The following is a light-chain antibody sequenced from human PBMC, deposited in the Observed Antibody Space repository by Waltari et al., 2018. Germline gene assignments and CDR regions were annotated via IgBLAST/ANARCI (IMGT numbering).Light chain of an antibody. CDR3: QSYDSSLRGV. CDR2: GNS. V-gene: IGLV1-40*01. Sequence: QSVLTQPPQVSGAPGQRVTISCTGSSSNIGAGYDVHWYQQLPGTAPKRLIYGNSNRPSGVPDRFSGSKSSTSASLAITGLQAEDEANYYCQSYDSSLRGVFGGGTKLTVL. J-gene: IGLJ2*01. CDR1: SSNIGAGYD.